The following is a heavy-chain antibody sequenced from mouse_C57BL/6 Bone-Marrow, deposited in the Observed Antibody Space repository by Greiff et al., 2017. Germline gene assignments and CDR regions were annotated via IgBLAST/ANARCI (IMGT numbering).Heavy chain of an antibody. V-gene: IGHV5-9*01. D-gene: IGHD2-1*01. CDR3: ARHEDYGNFHWYFDV. Sequence: EVQLVESGGGLVKPGGSLKLSCAASGFTFSSYTMSWVRQTPEKRLEWVATISGGGGNTYYPDSVKGRFTISRDNAKNTLYLQMSSLRSEDTALYYCARHEDYGNFHWYFDVWGTGTTVTVSS. CDR2: ISGGGGNT. CDR1: GFTFSSYT. J-gene: IGHJ1*03.